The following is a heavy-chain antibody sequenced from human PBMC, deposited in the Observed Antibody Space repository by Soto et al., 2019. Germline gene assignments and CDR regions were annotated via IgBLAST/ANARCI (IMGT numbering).Heavy chain of an antibody. J-gene: IGHJ4*02. CDR1: GFTFINAW. Sequence: GGSLRLSCAASGFTFINAWMTWVRQAPGKGLEWVGRIKSRIDGATTDYAAPVKGRFTISRDDSKNTLYLQMNSLKTEDTAVYYCIAPKYYDFRSGYYSHIDYWGQGTLVTVSS. CDR3: IAPKYYDFRSGYYSHIDY. D-gene: IGHD3-3*01. V-gene: IGHV3-15*01. CDR2: IKSRIDGATT.